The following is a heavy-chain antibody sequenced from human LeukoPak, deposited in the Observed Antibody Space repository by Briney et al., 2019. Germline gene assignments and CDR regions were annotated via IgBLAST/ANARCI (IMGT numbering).Heavy chain of an antibody. CDR2: INSDGSST. D-gene: IGHD5-24*01. CDR3: AKFRSRDAYNFDY. CDR1: GFTFSSYW. Sequence: GGSLRLSCAASGFTFSSYWMHWVRQAPGKGLVWVSRINSDGSSTTYADSVKGRFTISRDNAKNTLYLQMNSLRAEDTAVYYCAKFRSRDAYNFDYWGQGTLVTVSS. V-gene: IGHV3-74*01. J-gene: IGHJ4*02.